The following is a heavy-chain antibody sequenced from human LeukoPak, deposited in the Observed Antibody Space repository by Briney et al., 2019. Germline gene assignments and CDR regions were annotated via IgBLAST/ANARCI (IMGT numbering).Heavy chain of an antibody. D-gene: IGHD3-10*01. CDR1: GFTFSNYA. CDR2: ISYDDTNK. J-gene: IGHJ4*02. V-gene: IGHV3-30*04. CDR3: AKDALWFGESLNPDY. Sequence: GGSLRLSCAASGFTFSNYALHWVRQAPGKGLEWVAVISYDDTNKYYVDSVKGRFTISRDNSKNTLYLQMNSLRAEDTAVYYCAKDALWFGESLNPDYWGQGTLVTVSS.